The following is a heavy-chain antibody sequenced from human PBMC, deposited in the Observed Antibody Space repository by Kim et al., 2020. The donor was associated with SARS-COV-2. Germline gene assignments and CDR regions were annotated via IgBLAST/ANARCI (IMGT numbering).Heavy chain of an antibody. CDR3: ASWAGVEMATTSYYYYGMDV. CDR2: IIPIFGTA. CDR1: GGTFSSYA. D-gene: IGHD5-12*01. Sequence: SVKVPCKASGGTFSSYAISWVRQAPGQGLEWMGGIIPIFGTANYAQKFQGRVTITADESTSTAYMELSSLRSEDTAVYYCASWAGVEMATTSYYYYGMDVWGQGTTVTVSS. J-gene: IGHJ6*02. V-gene: IGHV1-69*13.